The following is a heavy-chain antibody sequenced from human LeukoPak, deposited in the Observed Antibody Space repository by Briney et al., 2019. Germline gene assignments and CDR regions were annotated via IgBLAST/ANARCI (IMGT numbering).Heavy chain of an antibody. Sequence: GASVKVSCKAPGYTFTGYYMHWVRQAPGQGLEWMGRINPNSGGTNYAQKFQGRVTMTRDTSISTAYMELSRLRSDDTAVYYCAKNSYSGYDLRGPWGQGTLVTVSS. V-gene: IGHV1-2*06. CDR2: INPNSGGT. CDR1: GYTFTGYY. CDR3: AKNSYSGYDLRGP. D-gene: IGHD5-12*01. J-gene: IGHJ5*02.